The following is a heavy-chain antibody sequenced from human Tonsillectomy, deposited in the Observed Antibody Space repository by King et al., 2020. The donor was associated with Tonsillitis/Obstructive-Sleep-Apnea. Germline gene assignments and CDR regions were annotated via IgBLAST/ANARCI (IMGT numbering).Heavy chain of an antibody. CDR1: GFTFSSYS. Sequence: QLVQSGGGLVKPGGSLRLSCAASGFTFSSYSMNWVRQAPGKGLEWVSSISSSSSYIYYADSVKGRFAISRDNAKNSLYLQMNSLRAEDTAVYYCAREQRYSSSCDFQHWGQGTLVTVSS. CDR2: ISSSSSYI. D-gene: IGHD6-13*01. J-gene: IGHJ1*01. V-gene: IGHV3-21*01. CDR3: AREQRYSSSCDFQH.